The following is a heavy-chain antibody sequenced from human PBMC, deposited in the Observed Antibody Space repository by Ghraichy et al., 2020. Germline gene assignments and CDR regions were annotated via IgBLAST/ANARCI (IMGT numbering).Heavy chain of an antibody. Sequence: ASVKVSCKASGYTFTSYYMHWVRQAPGQGLEWMGIINPSGGSTSYAQKFQGRVTMTRDTSTSTVYMELSSLRSEDTAVYYCAREGDDSSGYYYSFSDYWGQGTLVTVSS. CDR1: GYTFTSYY. CDR3: AREGDDSSGYYYSFSDY. D-gene: IGHD3-22*01. V-gene: IGHV1-46*01. CDR2: INPSGGST. J-gene: IGHJ4*02.